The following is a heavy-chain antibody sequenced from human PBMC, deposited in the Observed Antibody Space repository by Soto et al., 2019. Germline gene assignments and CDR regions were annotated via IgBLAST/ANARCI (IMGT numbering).Heavy chain of an antibody. J-gene: IGHJ3*02. CDR1: GGTFSSYA. D-gene: IGHD1-7*01. CDR2: IIPIFGTA. V-gene: IGHV1-69*13. CDR3: ARDGSKLNAFDI. Sequence: SVKVSCKASGGTFSSYAISWVRQAPGQGLEWMGGIIPIFGTANYAQKFQGRVTITADESTSTAYMELSSLRSEDTAVYYCARDGSKLNAFDIWGQGXMVTVSS.